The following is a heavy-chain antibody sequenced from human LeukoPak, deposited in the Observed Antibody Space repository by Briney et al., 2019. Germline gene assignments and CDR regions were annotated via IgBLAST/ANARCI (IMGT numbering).Heavy chain of an antibody. CDR2: INPNGGGT. J-gene: IGHJ4*02. V-gene: IGHV1-2*02. CDR3: AREYYDSSAYNQEAIDY. CDR1: GYTFTDYY. D-gene: IGHD3-22*01. Sequence: GASVKVSCKASGYTFTDYYMHWVRQAPGQGLEWLGWINPNGGGTNYAQKFQGRVTMTRDTSISTAYMELSRLRSDDTAVYYCAREYYDSSAYNQEAIDYWGQGTLVTVSS.